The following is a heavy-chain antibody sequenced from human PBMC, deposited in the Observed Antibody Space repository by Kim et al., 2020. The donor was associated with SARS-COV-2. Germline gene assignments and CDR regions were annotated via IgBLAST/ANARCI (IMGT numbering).Heavy chain of an antibody. CDR3: ARESRGELDAFDI. Sequence: ASVKVSCKASGYTFTSYAVNWLRQAPGQGLEWMGWINTNTENPTYDQGFTGRFVFSLDTSVSTAYLQISSLKAEDTAVYYCARESRGELDAFDIWGQGTMVTVSS. CDR1: GYTFTSYA. CDR2: INTNTENP. D-gene: IGHD3-10*01. V-gene: IGHV7-4-1*02. J-gene: IGHJ3*02.